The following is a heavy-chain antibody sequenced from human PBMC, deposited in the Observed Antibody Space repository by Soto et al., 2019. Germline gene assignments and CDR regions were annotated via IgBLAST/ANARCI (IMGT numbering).Heavy chain of an antibody. V-gene: IGHV4-59*01. CDR1: GASISTYY. CDR3: ARDIMGTNYYYYGMDV. Sequence: SETLSLTCTVSGASISTYYWSWIRQPPGKGLEWIGYISYSGSTNYNPSLKSRVTISVDTSKNQFSLKLSSVTAADTAVYYCARDIMGTNYYYYGMDVWGQGTTVTVSS. D-gene: IGHD2-8*01. CDR2: ISYSGST. J-gene: IGHJ6*02.